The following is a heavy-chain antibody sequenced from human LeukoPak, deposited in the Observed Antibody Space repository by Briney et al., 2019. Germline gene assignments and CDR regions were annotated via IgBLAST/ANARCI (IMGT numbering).Heavy chain of an antibody. V-gene: IGHV1-3*01. D-gene: IGHD2-2*01. J-gene: IGHJ6*02. Sequence: ASVKVSCKASGYTFTSYAMHWVRQAPGQRLEWMGWINAGNGNTKYSQKFQGRVTITRDTSASTAYMELSSLRSEDTAVYYCARVRVPARYYYYGMDVWGQGTTVTVSS. CDR3: ARVRVPARYYYYGMDV. CDR1: GYTFTSYA. CDR2: INAGNGNT.